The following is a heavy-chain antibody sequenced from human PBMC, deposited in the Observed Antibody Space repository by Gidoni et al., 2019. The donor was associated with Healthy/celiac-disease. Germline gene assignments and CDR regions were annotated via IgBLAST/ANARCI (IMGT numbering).Heavy chain of an antibody. CDR2: IYHSGST. CDR3: ARRAAYYYYMDV. D-gene: IGHD6-25*01. J-gene: IGHJ6*03. V-gene: IGHV4-4*02. Sequence: VSGGSISSSNWWSWVRQPPGKGLEWIGEIYHSGSTNYNPSLKSLVTISVDKSKNQFSLKLSSVTAADTAVYYCARRAAYYYYMDVWGKGTTVTVSS. CDR1: GGSISSSNW.